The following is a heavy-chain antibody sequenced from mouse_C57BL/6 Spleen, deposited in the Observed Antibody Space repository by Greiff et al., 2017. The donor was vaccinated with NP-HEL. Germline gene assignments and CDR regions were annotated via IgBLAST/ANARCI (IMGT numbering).Heavy chain of an antibody. D-gene: IGHD2-10*02. CDR1: GYTFTGYW. CDR3: AREGAYGNYRYFDV. J-gene: IGHJ1*03. CDR2: ILPGSGST. V-gene: IGHV1-9*01. Sequence: VQLQQSGAELMKPGASVKLSCKVTGYTFTGYWIEWVKQRPGHGLEWIGEILPGSGSTNYNEKFKGKATFTADTSSNTAYMQLSSLTTEDSAIYYWAREGAYGNYRYFDVWGTGTTVTVSS.